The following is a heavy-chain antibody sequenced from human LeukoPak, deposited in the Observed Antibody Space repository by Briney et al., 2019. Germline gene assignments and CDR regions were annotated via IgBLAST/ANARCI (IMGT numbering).Heavy chain of an antibody. CDR1: GITLSNYA. D-gene: IGHD4-17*01. CDR3: AKIHDYGPFTDY. CDR2: ISRSGGAT. V-gene: IGHV3-23*01. J-gene: IGHJ4*02. Sequence: GGSLRLSCAASGITLSNYAMSWVRQAPGKGLEWVSTISRSGGATYYADSVKGRFTISTDNSKNTLFLQMDSLRAEDTALYYCAKIHDYGPFTDYWGQGALVTVSS.